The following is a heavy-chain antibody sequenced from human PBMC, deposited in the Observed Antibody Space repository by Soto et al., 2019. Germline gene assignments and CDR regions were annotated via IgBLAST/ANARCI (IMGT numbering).Heavy chain of an antibody. CDR2: IWYDGSNK. J-gene: IGHJ5*02. Sequence: PGGSLRLSCAASGFTFSSYGMHWVRQAPGKGLEWVAVIWYDGSNKYYADSVKGRFTISRDNSKNTLYLQMNSLRAEDTAVYYCARDQEWGGVPLFLATGPTPTFDPWGQGTLVTVSS. CDR1: GFTFSSYG. D-gene: IGHD3-3*01. CDR3: ARDQEWGGVPLFLATGPTPTFDP. V-gene: IGHV3-33*01.